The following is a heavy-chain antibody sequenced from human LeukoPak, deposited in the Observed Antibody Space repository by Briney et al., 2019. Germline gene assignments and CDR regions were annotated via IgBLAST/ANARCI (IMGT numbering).Heavy chain of an antibody. CDR3: ARSWYYDFWSGYYGIDAFDI. D-gene: IGHD3-3*01. V-gene: IGHV3-11*01. CDR2: ISSSGSTI. J-gene: IGHJ3*02. CDR1: GFTFSDYY. Sequence: GGSLRLSCAASGFTFSDYYMSWIRQAPGKGLEWVSYISSSGSTIYYADSVKGRFTISRDNAKNSLYLQMNSLRAEDTAVYYCARSWYYDFWSGYYGIDAFDIWGQGTMVTVSS.